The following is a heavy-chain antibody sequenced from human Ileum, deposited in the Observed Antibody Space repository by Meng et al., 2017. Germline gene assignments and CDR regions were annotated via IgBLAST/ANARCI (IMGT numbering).Heavy chain of an antibody. D-gene: IGHD3-22*01. CDR1: GLTFLSYW. J-gene: IGHJ4*02. V-gene: IGHV3-74*01. Sequence: EVQLVESGGGLVQPGGSLRLSCAASGLTFLSYWMHWVRQAPGKGLVWVSRINGDGSSSSHADSVKGRFTISRDNAKNTLYLQMNSLRAEDTAVYYCARDKVMDVSYDSSGYYSGLDYWGQGTLVTVSS. CDR3: ARDKVMDVSYDSSGYYSGLDY. CDR2: INGDGSSS.